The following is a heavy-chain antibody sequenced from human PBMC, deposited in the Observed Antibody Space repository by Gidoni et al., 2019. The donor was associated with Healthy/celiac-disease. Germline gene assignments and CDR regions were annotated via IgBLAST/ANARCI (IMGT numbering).Heavy chain of an antibody. V-gene: IGHV4-38-2*01. CDR2: IYHSGST. J-gene: IGHJ2*01. D-gene: IGHD4-17*01. CDR3: AYSMTTVTDWYFDL. Sequence: QVQLQESGPGLVKPSETLSLTCAVSGYSISSGYYWGWIRQPPGKGLEWIGSIYHSGSTYYNPSLKSRVTRSVDTSKNQFSLKLSSVTAADTAVYYCAYSMTTVTDWYFDLWGRGTLVTVSS. CDR1: GYSISSGYY.